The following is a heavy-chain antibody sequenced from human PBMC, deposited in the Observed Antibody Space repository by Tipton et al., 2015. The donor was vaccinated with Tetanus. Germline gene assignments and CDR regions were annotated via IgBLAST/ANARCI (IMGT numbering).Heavy chain of an antibody. CDR2: FSPIFRRP. CDR3: VRPARYCSGGSCFLALDF. J-gene: IGHJ4*02. D-gene: IGHD2-15*01. Sequence: QSGAEVKKPGSSVKVSCKSSGGTFSNYVFNWVRQAPGQGLEWMGGFSPIFRRPNYAQKFQGRVTISADESTSTAYMELRSLTSADTAIYYCVRPARYCSGGSCFLALDFWGQGTLVTVSS. CDR1: GGTFSNYV. V-gene: IGHV1-69*01.